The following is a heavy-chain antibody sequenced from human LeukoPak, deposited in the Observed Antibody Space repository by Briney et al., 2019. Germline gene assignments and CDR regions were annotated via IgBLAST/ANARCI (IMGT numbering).Heavy chain of an antibody. CDR3: TKVSAFKSAFDL. D-gene: IGHD3-3*02. Sequence: GGSLRLSCAASGFTFCDYAMSWVRQAPGKGRAWVSSLCGSGGSTYYADFVKGRVTISRDNSNNTLYLHMNSRRAEDTAVYFCTKVSAFKSAFDLWGHGTMVTVSS. CDR2: LCGSGGST. V-gene: IGHV3-23*01. J-gene: IGHJ3*01. CDR1: GFTFCDYA.